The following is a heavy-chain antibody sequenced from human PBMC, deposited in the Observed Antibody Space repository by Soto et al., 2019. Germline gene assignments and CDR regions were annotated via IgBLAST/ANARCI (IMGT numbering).Heavy chain of an antibody. CDR1: GFTVSNNY. CDR3: VRVNSYYYGMDV. Sequence: EVQLVVESGGGLVQPGGSLRLSCAASGFTVSNNYMSWVRQAPGKGLEWVSVIYSGSSTYYADSVKGRFTLSRDSSKNTLHLQMNSLRAEDTAVYYCVRVNSYYYGMDVWGQGTTVTVSS. J-gene: IGHJ6*02. V-gene: IGHV3-66*01. CDR2: IYSGSST.